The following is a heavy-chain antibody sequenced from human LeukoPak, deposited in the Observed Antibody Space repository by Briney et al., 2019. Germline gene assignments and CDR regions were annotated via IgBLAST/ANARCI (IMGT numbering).Heavy chain of an antibody. D-gene: IGHD6-19*01. V-gene: IGHV1-2*02. Sequence: ASVKVSCKASGYTFTGYYMHWVRQAPGQGLEWMGWINPNSGDTNYAQKFQGRVTMTRDTSISTAYMELSRLGSDDTAVYYCARGVPPSYSSAWYVNYWCQGALVTVSS. CDR2: INPNSGDT. CDR3: ARGVPPSYSSAWYVNY. CDR1: GYTFTGYY. J-gene: IGHJ4*02.